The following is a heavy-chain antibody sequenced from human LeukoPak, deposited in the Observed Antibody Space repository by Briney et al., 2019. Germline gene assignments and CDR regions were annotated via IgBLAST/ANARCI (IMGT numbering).Heavy chain of an antibody. CDR3: AKEARGRYCSSTSCPFDY. V-gene: IGHV3-23*01. J-gene: IGHJ4*02. D-gene: IGHD2-2*01. CDR2: ISGSGGST. Sequence: GGSLRLSCAASGFTFSDYYMSWVRQAPGKGLEWVSAISGSGGSTYYADSVKGRFTISRDNSKNTLYLQMNSLRAEDTAVYYCAKEARGRYCSSTSCPFDYWGQGTLVTVSS. CDR1: GFTFSDYY.